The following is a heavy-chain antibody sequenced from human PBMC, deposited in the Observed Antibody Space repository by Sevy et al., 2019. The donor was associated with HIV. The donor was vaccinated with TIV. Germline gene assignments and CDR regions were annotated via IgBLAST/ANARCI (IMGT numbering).Heavy chain of an antibody. V-gene: IGHV3-49*04. J-gene: IGHJ4*02. CDR3: SRDQWQQVVRPHCDY. D-gene: IGHD6-13*01. Sequence: GGSLRLSCTASGFIFGDYAVSWVRQAPGKGLEWVGFIRSKAFGGTTDFAASVKGRFTISRDDSKSIAYLQMNNLKTEDTAVYYCSRDQWQQVVRPHCDYWGQGTLVTVSS. CDR1: GFIFGDYA. CDR2: IRSKAFGGTT.